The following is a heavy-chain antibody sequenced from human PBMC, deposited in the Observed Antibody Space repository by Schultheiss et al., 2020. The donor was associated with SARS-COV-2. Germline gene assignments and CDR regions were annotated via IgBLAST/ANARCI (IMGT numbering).Heavy chain of an antibody. D-gene: IGHD2-15*01. V-gene: IGHV3-53*01. CDR3: ARDNPVYCSGGSCVFDY. Sequence: GESLKISCAASGFTVSSNYMSWVRQAPGKGLEWVSVISGSGGSTYYADSVKGRFTISRDNSKNTLYLQMNSLRAEDTAVYYCARDNPVYCSGGSCVFDYWGQGTLVTVSS. CDR2: ISGSGGST. J-gene: IGHJ4*02. CDR1: GFTVSSNY.